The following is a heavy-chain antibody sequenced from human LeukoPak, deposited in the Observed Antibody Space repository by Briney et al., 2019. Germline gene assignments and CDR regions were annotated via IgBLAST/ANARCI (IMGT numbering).Heavy chain of an antibody. V-gene: IGHV3-9*01. CDR3: AKDVAAGGYSYGYEEGYYFDY. J-gene: IGHJ4*02. D-gene: IGHD5-18*01. CDR1: GFTFDDYA. Sequence: GGSLRLSCAASGFTFDDYAMHWVRHAPGKGLEWVSGISWNSGSIDYADSVKGRFTISRDNAKNSLYLQMNSLRAEDTALYYCAKDVAAGGYSYGYEEGYYFDYWGQGTLVTVSS. CDR2: ISWNSGSI.